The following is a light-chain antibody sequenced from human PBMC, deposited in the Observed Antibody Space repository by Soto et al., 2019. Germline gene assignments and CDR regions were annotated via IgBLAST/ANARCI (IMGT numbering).Light chain of an antibody. Sequence: QSAPSQPASVSGSPGQSITISCTGTSNDIKNYNLVSWYQQHPGKAPKLMIYEGSKRPSGVSNRFSGSKSGTTASLTISGLQAEDEADYYCYSYATYSTFVVFGGGTQLTVL. CDR2: EGS. J-gene: IGLJ2*01. CDR3: YSYATYSTFVV. CDR1: SNDIKNYNL. V-gene: IGLV2-23*03.